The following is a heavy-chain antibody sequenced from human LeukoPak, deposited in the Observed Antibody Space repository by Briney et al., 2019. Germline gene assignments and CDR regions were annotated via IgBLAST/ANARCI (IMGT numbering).Heavy chain of an antibody. J-gene: IGHJ4*02. D-gene: IGHD3-22*01. V-gene: IGHV3-21*01. Sequence: GGSLRLSCAASGFTFSSYSMNWVRQAPGKGLEWVSSISSSSSYIYYADSVKGRFTISRDNAKNSLYLQMNSLRAEDTAVYYCARDRYYYDSSGYRYYFDYWGQGTLVTVSS. CDR2: ISSSSSYI. CDR3: ARDRYYYDSSGYRYYFDY. CDR1: GFTFSSYS.